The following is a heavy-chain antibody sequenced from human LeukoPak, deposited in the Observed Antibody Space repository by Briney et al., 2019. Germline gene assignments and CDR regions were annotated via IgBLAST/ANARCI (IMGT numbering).Heavy chain of an antibody. J-gene: IGHJ6*02. D-gene: IGHD6-19*01. CDR2: IYYSGST. CDR3: ARHLFDASSGWSYYYYGMDV. V-gene: IGHV4-30-4*01. Sequence: SQTLSLTCTVSGGSISSGDYYWSWIRQPPGKGLEWIGYIYYSGSTYYNPSLKSRVTISVDTSKNQFSLKLSSVTAADTAVYYCARHLFDASSGWSYYYYGMDVWGQGTTVTVSS. CDR1: GGSISSGDYY.